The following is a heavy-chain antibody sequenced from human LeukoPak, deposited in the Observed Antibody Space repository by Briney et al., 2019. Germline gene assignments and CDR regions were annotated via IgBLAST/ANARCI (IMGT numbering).Heavy chain of an antibody. CDR1: GGSFSGYY. CDR2: INHSGST. Sequence: SETLSLTCAVYGGSFSGYYWSWIRQPPGKGLEWIGEINHSGSTNYNPCLKSRVTISVDTSKNQFSLKLSSVTAADTAVYYCARVDCSSTSCYHYMDVWGKGTTVTVSS. CDR3: ARVDCSSTSCYHYMDV. J-gene: IGHJ6*03. D-gene: IGHD2-2*01. V-gene: IGHV4-34*01.